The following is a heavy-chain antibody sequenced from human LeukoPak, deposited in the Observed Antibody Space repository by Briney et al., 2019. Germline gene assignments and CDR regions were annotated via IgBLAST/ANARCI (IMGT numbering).Heavy chain of an antibody. CDR1: GFTFSIYA. D-gene: IGHD1-26*01. V-gene: IGHV3-23*01. Sequence: GGSLRLSCAASGFTFSIYAMSWVRQAPGKGLEWVSAISGSGGSTYYADSVKGRFTISRDNSKNTLYLQMNSLRAEDTAVYYCAKVIRARIVGATHDYWGQGTLVTVSS. CDR2: ISGSGGST. J-gene: IGHJ4*02. CDR3: AKVIRARIVGATHDY.